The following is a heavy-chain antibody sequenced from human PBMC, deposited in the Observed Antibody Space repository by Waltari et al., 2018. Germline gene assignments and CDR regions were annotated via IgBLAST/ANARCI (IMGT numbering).Heavy chain of an antibody. V-gene: IGHV4-34*01. CDR2: INHSGST. CDR3: AIDHTGYCSGGSCHLLRYYFDY. CDR1: GGSFSGYY. D-gene: IGHD2-15*01. J-gene: IGHJ4*02. Sequence: QVQLQQWGAGLLKPSETLSLTCAVYGGSFSGYYWSWIRQPPGKGLEWIGEINHSGSTNKYPSLKSLVTISVDTSKNQFSLKLSAVTAADTAVYYCAIDHTGYCSGGSCHLLRYYFDYWGQGTLVTVSS.